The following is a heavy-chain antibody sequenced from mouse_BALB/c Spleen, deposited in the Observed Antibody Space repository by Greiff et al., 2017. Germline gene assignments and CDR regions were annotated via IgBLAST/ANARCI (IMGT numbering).Heavy chain of an antibody. CDR1: GYTFTDYA. CDR3: AREGERRNYFDY. Sequence: VQLVESGAELVRPGVSVKISCKGSGYTFTDYAMHWVKQSHAKSLEWIGVISTYYGDASYNQKFKGKATMTVDKSSSTAYMELARLTSEDSAIYYCAREGERRNYFDYWGQGTTLTVSS. J-gene: IGHJ2*01. CDR2: ISTYYGDA. V-gene: IGHV1S137*01.